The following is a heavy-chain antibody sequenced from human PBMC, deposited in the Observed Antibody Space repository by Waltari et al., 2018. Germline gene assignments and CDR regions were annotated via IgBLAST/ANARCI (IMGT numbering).Heavy chain of an antibody. CDR1: GGSFSGYY. D-gene: IGHD1-1*01. CDR2: INHSGRT. V-gene: IGHV4-34*01. CDR3: ASSLWYKYYFDY. Sequence: QVQLQQWGAGLLKPSETLSLTCAVYGGSFSGYYWSWIRQPPGKGLEWIGEINHSGRTNSNPSIKSRVTISVDTSKNQFSLKLSSVTAADTAVYYCASSLWYKYYFDYWGQGTLVTVSS. J-gene: IGHJ4*02.